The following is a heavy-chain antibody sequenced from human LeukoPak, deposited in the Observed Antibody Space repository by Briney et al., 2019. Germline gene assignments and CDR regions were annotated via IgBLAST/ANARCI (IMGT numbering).Heavy chain of an antibody. Sequence: GGSLRLSCTASGFSSGFSFSDCEVDWVRQAPGKGLEWVSYISTRCSYIYYADSVEGRFTIFRDNAKNSLYLQMTSLRADNTAVYYCVPHYDSTNYYFDYWGQGTLVTVSS. CDR1: GFSSGFSFSDCE. CDR3: VPHYDSTNYYFDY. V-gene: IGHV3-48*03. D-gene: IGHD3-22*01. CDR2: ISTRCSYI. J-gene: IGHJ4*02.